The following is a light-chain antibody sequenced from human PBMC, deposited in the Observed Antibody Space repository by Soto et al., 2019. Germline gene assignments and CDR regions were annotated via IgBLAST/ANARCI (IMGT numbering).Light chain of an antibody. CDR1: QSISTW. V-gene: IGKV1-5*01. J-gene: IGKJ1*01. Sequence: DIQMSQSPSTLSASVGDRVTITCRASQSISTWLAWFQQKPGKAPKLLIYDASSLESGVPSRFSGSGSGTDFTLTISSLKPDDFATYYCQQYNSYSGTFGQGTKVDIK. CDR2: DAS. CDR3: QQYNSYSGT.